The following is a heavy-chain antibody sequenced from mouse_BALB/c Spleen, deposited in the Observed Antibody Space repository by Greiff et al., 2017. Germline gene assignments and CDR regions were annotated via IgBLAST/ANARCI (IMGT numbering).Heavy chain of an antibody. Sequence: DVQLVESGGGLVKPGGSLKLSCAASGFTFSSYAMSWVRQTPEKRLEWVASISSGGSTYYPDSVKGRFTISRDNARNILYLQMSSLRSEDTAMYYCARALTTAYYFDYWGQGTTLTVSS. CDR2: ISSGGST. J-gene: IGHJ2*01. CDR1: GFTFSSYA. V-gene: IGHV5-6-5*01. D-gene: IGHD1-2*01. CDR3: ARALTTAYYFDY.